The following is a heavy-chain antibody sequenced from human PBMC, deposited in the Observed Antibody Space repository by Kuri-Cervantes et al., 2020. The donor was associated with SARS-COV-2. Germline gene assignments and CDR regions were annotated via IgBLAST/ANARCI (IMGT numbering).Heavy chain of an antibody. CDR1: GFTFSSYS. Sequence: GGSLRLSCAASGFTFSSYSMNWVRQAPGKGLEWVSSISSSSSYIYYADSVKGRFTISRDNAKNSLYLQMNSLRAEDTAVYYCASFPNDYGDYGDAFDTWGQGTMVTVSS. CDR3: ASFPNDYGDYGDAFDT. CDR2: ISSSSSYI. J-gene: IGHJ3*02. V-gene: IGHV3-21*01. D-gene: IGHD4-17*01.